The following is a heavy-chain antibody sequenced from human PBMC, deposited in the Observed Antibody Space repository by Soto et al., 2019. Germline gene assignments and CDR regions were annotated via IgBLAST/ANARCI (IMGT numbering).Heavy chain of an antibody. Sequence: GGSLRLSCAASGFTFSSYSMNWVRQAPGKGLEWVSYISSSSSTIYYADSVKGRFTISRDNAKNSLYLQMNSLRDEDTAVYYCARVLSAKFDPPADYWGQGTLVTVSS. CDR1: GFTFSSYS. CDR3: ARVLSAKFDPPADY. V-gene: IGHV3-48*02. J-gene: IGHJ4*02. D-gene: IGHD2-15*01. CDR2: ISSSSSTI.